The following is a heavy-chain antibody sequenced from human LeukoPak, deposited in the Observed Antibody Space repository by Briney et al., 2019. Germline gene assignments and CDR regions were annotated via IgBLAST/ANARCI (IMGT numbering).Heavy chain of an antibody. CDR3: AANPYSYGYGSVY. D-gene: IGHD5-18*01. V-gene: IGHV1-69*13. Sequence: SVKVSCKASGGTFSSYAISWVRQAPGQGLEWMGGIIPIFGTANYAQKFQGRVTITADESTSTAHMELSSLRSEDTAVYYCAANPYSYGYGSVYWGQGTLVTVSS. CDR2: IIPIFGTA. J-gene: IGHJ4*02. CDR1: GGTFSSYA.